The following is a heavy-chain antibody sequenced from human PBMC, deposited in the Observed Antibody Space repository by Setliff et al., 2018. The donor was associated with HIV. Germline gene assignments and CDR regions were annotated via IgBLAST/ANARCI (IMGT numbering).Heavy chain of an antibody. V-gene: IGHV4-4*08. CDR3: ARAINKAFDI. J-gene: IGHJ3*02. Sequence: SETLSLTCTVSGDSISSYYWSWIRQPPGKGLEWIGHMYISGSTTYNPSLKSRVTLSVDTSRNQFSLNLSSVTAADTAVYYCARAINKAFDIWGQGTMVTVSS. CDR2: MYISGST. CDR1: GDSISSYY.